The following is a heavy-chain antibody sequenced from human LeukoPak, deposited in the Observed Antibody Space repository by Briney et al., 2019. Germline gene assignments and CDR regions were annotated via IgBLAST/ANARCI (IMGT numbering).Heavy chain of an antibody. CDR2: INHSGST. CDR3: ARGPLYYDFWSGPPSFDY. D-gene: IGHD3-3*01. V-gene: IGHV4-34*01. Sequence: SETLSLTCAVYGGSFSGYYWSWIRQPPGKGLEWIGEINHSGSTNYNPSLKSRVTISVDTSKNQFSLKLSSVTAADTAVYYCARGPLYYDFWSGPPSFDYWGQGTLVTVSS. CDR1: GGSFSGYY. J-gene: IGHJ4*02.